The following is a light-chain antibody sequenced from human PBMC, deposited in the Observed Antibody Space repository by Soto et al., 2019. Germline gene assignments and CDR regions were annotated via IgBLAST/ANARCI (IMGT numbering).Light chain of an antibody. CDR3: QQRSDWPLT. V-gene: IGKV3-11*01. CDR1: QSVTSC. J-gene: IGKJ5*01. CDR2: DVS. Sequence: EIVLTQSPATLSLSPGERATLSCRASQSVTSCLAWYQQKPGQAPRLLIYDVSNRASGIPARFSGSGSETDFTLTISSLEPEDFAVYYCQQRSDWPLTFGQGTRLEI.